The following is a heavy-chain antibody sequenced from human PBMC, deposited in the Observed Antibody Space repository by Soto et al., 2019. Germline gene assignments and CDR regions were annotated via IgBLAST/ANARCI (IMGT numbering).Heavy chain of an antibody. CDR1: GFTFSSYA. V-gene: IGHV3-30-3*01. CDR3: ATDTSITMVRDPQAVAFDI. Sequence: GGSLRLSCAASGFTFSSYAMHWVRQAPGKGLEWVAVISYDGSNKYYADSVKGRFTISRDNSKNTLYLQMNSLRAEDTAVYYCATDTSITMVRDPQAVAFDIWGQGTMVTVSS. J-gene: IGHJ3*02. CDR2: ISYDGSNK. D-gene: IGHD3-10*01.